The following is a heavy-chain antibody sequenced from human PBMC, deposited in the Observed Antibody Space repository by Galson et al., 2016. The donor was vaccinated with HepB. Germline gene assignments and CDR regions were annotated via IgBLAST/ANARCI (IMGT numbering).Heavy chain of an antibody. J-gene: IGHJ4*02. CDR3: AKEMRWLKLGLDY. D-gene: IGHD5-24*01. Sequence: SLRLSCAASGFTFTDHAMSWVRLVPGKGLEWVAVVSGNGGTIYYSDSVKGRFTISRDNSKNTLYLQMNSLRAEDTATYYCAKEMRWLKLGLDYWAQGTRVTVSS. CDR1: GFTFTDHA. V-gene: IGHV3-23*01. CDR2: VSGNGGTI.